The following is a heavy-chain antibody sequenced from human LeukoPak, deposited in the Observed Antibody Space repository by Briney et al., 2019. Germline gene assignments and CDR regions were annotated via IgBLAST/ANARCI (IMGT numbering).Heavy chain of an antibody. Sequence: GGSLRLSCAASGFTFSDYSMNWVRQAPGKGLEWVSYISFSVNTKYYGDSVKGRFTISRDNAKNSLYLHMNSLRAEDTAVYYCARVIRYSSSWYDPGFDYWGQGTLVTVSS. V-gene: IGHV3-48*04. J-gene: IGHJ4*02. CDR1: GFTFSDYS. CDR3: ARVIRYSSSWYDPGFDY. D-gene: IGHD6-13*01. CDR2: ISFSVNTK.